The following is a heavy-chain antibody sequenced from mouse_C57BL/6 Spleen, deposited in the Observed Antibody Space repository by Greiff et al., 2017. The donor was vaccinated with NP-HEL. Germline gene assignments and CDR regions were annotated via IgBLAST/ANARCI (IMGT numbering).Heavy chain of an antibody. J-gene: IGHJ2*01. V-gene: IGHV3-6*01. CDR1: GYSITSGYY. CDR2: ISYDGSN. CDR3: AREDSNYFDY. D-gene: IGHD2-5*01. Sequence: EVQLQESGPGLVKPSQSLSLTCSVTGYSITSGYYWNWIRQFPGNKLEWMGYISYDGSNNYNPSLNNRISITRDTSKNQFFLKLNSVTTEDTATYYCAREDSNYFDYWGQGTTLTVSS.